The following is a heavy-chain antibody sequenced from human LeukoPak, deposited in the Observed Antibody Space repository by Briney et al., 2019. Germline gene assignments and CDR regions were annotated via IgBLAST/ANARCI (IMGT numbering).Heavy chain of an antibody. CDR3: ARAGGQDS. CDR2: ISTGSSTI. J-gene: IGHJ4*02. Sequence: PGGSLRLSCAASGFTFSSYSMNWVRQAPGKGLEWISYISTGSSTIYYADSVKGRFTISGDNAKNSLYLQMNSLRDDDTAVYYCARAGGQDSWGQGTLVTVSS. V-gene: IGHV3-48*02. CDR1: GFTFSSYS. D-gene: IGHD3-16*01.